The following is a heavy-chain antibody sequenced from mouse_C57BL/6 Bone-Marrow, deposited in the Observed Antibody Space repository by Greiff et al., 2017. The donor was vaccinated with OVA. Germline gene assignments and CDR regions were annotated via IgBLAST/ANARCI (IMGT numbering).Heavy chain of an antibody. J-gene: IGHJ2*01. D-gene: IGHD2-1*01. CDR2: IDPNSGGT. Sequence: QVQLQQPGAELVKPGASVKLSCKASGYTFTSYWMHWVKQRPGRGLEWIGRIDPNSGGTKYNEKFKSKATLTVDKPSSTAYMQLSSLTSEASAVYYGATTGGLYYGNYGYYFDYWGQGTTLTVSS. CDR1: GYTFTSYW. V-gene: IGHV1-72*01. CDR3: ATTGGLYYGNYGYYFDY.